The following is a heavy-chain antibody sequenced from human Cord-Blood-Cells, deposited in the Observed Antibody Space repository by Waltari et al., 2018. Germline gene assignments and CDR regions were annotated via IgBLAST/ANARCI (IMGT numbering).Heavy chain of an antibody. V-gene: IGHV3-7*01. CDR1: GFTFGSHW. Sequence: EVQLVESGGGLVQPGGSLRLSCAASGFTFGSHWRSWAHQAPGKGLEWVANIKQDGSEKYYVDSVKGRFTISRDNAKNSLYLQMNSLRAEDTAVYYCARVSYYYDSSGYLGAFDIWGQGTMVTVSS. CDR2: IKQDGSEK. D-gene: IGHD3-22*01. CDR3: ARVSYYYDSSGYLGAFDI. J-gene: IGHJ3*02.